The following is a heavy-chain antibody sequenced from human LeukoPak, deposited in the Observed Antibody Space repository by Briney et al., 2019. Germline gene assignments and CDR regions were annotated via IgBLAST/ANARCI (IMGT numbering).Heavy chain of an antibody. CDR2: INSDGSST. Sequence: GGSLRLSCAASGXTFSDYWVYWVRQAPGKGLVWVSRINSDGSSTSSADSVKGRFTISRDNAKNTLYLLMNSLRAEDTAVYYCARYSGSYQQFDYWGQGTLVTVSS. J-gene: IGHJ4*02. D-gene: IGHD1-26*01. V-gene: IGHV3-74*01. CDR3: ARYSGSYQQFDY. CDR1: GXTFSDYW.